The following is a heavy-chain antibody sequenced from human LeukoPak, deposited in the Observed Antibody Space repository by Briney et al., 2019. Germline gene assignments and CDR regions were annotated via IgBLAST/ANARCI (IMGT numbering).Heavy chain of an antibody. CDR1: GFTFRNFW. J-gene: IGHJ4*02. CDR2: IKSNSDGGTT. D-gene: IGHD5-18*01. V-gene: IGHV3-15*07. CDR3: ATDSGFSYGYFSY. Sequence: GGSLRLSCAASGFTFRNFWMNWARQAPGKGLEWVGRIKSNSDGGTTDYAAPVKGRFTISRDDSKNTLYLQMNSPKTEDTAVYYCATDSGFSYGYFSYWGQGTLVTVSS.